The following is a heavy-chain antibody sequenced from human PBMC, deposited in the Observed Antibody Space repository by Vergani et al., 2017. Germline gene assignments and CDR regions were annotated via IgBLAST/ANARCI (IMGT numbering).Heavy chain of an antibody. D-gene: IGHD5-18*01. CDR2: IKSKTDGGTT. J-gene: IGHJ6*03. CDR1: GFTFSNAW. CDR3: TTEHHSGWIQLWFAGDYYYMDV. Sequence: EVQLVESGGGLVKPGGSHRLSCAASGFTFSNAWMSWVRQAPGKGLEWVGRIKSKTDGGTTDYAAPVKGRFTISRDDSKNTLYLQMNSLKTEDTAVYYCTTEHHSGWIQLWFAGDYYYMDVWGKGTTVTVSS. V-gene: IGHV3-15*01.